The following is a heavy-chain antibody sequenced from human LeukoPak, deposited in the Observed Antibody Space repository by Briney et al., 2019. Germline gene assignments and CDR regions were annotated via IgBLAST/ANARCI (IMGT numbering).Heavy chain of an antibody. V-gene: IGHV4-39*07. D-gene: IGHD3-3*01. J-gene: IGHJ4*02. CDR1: GGSISSSGYY. CDR3: ARDFRGGYDFWSGYYTPYYFDY. CDR2: MYYSGST. Sequence: SETLSLTCTVSGGSISSSGYYWGWIRQPPGKGLEWIGSMYYSGSTYYNPSLKSPVTISVDTSKNHFSLKLSSVTAADTAVYYCARDFRGGYDFWSGYYTPYYFDYWGQGTLVTVSP.